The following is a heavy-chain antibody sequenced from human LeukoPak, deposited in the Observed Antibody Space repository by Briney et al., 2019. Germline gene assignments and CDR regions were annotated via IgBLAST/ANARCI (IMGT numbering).Heavy chain of an antibody. CDR2: ISSGSFAI. CDR3: ARSENGEYDY. Sequence: GGPLRLSCAASGFSFRRYNMNLVRQAPGKGLEWVSYISSGSFAIYYPDSVKGRFTSSRDNAKNSLYLQMNSLRADDTAVYYCARSENGEYDYWGQGTLVTVSS. J-gene: IGHJ4*02. V-gene: IGHV3-48*04. D-gene: IGHD4-17*01. CDR1: GFSFRRYN.